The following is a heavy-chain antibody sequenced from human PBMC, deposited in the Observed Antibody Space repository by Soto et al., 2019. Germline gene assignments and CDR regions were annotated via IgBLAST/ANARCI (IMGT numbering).Heavy chain of an antibody. J-gene: IGHJ6*02. V-gene: IGHV1-69*01. Sequence: QVQLVQSGAEVKKPGSSVKVSCKASGGTFSSYAISWVRQAPGQGLEWMGGIIPIFGTANYEQKFQGRVTITTDESTSTADVEYCTLGSEDTGVYYCETPLDDIFTGYGMDVWGQGTTVTVSS. D-gene: IGHD3-9*01. CDR2: IIPIFGTA. CDR1: GGTFSSYA. CDR3: ETPLDDIFTGYGMDV.